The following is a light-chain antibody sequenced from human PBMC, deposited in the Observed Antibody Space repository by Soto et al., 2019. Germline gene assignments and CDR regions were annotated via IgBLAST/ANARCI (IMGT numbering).Light chain of an antibody. CDR3: QQYDTWPRT. J-gene: IGKJ1*01. CDR2: GAS. V-gene: IGKV3-15*01. Sequence: EIFMTQSPATLSVSPGERATLSCGASQSISINLAWYQQKPGQAPRLLIYGASTRATGIPARFSGSGSGTDFTLTIYSLQSEDSAVYYCQQYDTWPRTFGQGTKVDIK. CDR1: QSISIN.